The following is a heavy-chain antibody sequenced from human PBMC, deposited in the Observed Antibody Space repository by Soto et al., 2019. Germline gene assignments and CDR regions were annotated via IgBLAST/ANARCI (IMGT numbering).Heavy chain of an antibody. CDR3: ARVRFVSGASARWYTRSWFDP. Sequence: GASVKVSCKASGGTFSSYAISWVRQAPGQGLEWMGGIIPIFGTANYAQKFQGRVTITADESTSTAYMELSSLRSEDTAVYYCARVRFVSGASARWYTRSWFDPWGQGTLVTVSS. J-gene: IGHJ5*02. D-gene: IGHD6-13*01. CDR1: GGTFSSYA. V-gene: IGHV1-69*13. CDR2: IIPIFGTA.